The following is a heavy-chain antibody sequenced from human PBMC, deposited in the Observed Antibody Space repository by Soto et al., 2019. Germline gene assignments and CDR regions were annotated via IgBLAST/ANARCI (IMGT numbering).Heavy chain of an antibody. Sequence: QVQLVESGGGVVQPGRSLRLSCAASGFTFSSYGMHWVRQAPGKGLEWVAFIWHDGGNKFYAESVKGRFTISRDNSKKTLYLEMNSLRAEDTAVYYCARAGGTTVTGLWHFDSWGQGTLVTVSS. V-gene: IGHV3-33*01. D-gene: IGHD4-17*01. J-gene: IGHJ4*02. CDR1: GFTFSSYG. CDR2: IWHDGGNK. CDR3: ARAGGTTVTGLWHFDS.